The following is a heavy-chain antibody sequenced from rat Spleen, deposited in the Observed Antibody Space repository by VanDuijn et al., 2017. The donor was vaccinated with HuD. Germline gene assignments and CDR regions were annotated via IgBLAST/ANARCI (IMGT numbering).Heavy chain of an antibody. CDR1: GFTFNNYW. Sequence: EVQLVESGGGQVQPGRSLKLSCGASGFTFNNYWMTWIRQAPGKGLDWVASVTKDGGSLFYRDSVKGRFTVSRDNGQNTLYLQMNSRRPEDTATYYCSRGGATRFDYWGQGVMVTVSS. D-gene: IGHD1-11*01. CDR3: SRGGATRFDY. V-gene: IGHV5-31*01. J-gene: IGHJ2*01. CDR2: VTKDGGSL.